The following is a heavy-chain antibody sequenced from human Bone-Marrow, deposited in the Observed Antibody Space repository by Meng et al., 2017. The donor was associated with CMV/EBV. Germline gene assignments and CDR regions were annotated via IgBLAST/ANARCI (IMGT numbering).Heavy chain of an antibody. J-gene: IGHJ6*02. Sequence: GGSLRLSCAASRFTFSTYWMHWVRQAPGKGLVWVSRINSDGSDTTYADSVKGRFTISRDNAKNTVYLQMNSLRDEDTAVYYCARERPLNGMDVWGQGTPVTVSS. V-gene: IGHV3-74*01. CDR1: RFTFSTYW. CDR2: INSDGSDT. CDR3: ARERPLNGMDV.